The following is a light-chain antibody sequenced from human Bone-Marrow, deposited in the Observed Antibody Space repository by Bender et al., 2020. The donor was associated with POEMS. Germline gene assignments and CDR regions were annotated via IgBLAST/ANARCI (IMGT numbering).Light chain of an antibody. V-gene: IGLV1-44*01. CDR1: NSNIRTNA. CDR3: AAWDAGLSGRL. Sequence: QSVLTQPPSASGTPGQRVTISCSGSNSNIRTNAVNWYQQFPGTAPKLLIYSANQRPSGVPDRFYAFKSGTSASLAISGLESEDEAHYYCAAWDAGLSGRLFGGVTKLTVL. CDR2: SAN. J-gene: IGLJ3*02.